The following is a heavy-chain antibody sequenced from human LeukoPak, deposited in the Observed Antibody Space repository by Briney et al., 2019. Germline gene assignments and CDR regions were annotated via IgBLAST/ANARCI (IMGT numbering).Heavy chain of an antibody. D-gene: IGHD3-3*01. CDR1: GFTFSEYA. Sequence: GRSLRLSCAASGFTFSEYAMHWVRQAPGKGLEWVVVISYDGRQKYYGDSVKGRFTISRDNPKNTLYLQMNSLRDDDTAVYYCARVFLERLTSGYFDNWGQGTLVTVSP. J-gene: IGHJ4*02. CDR2: ISYDGRQK. V-gene: IGHV3-30-3*01. CDR3: ARVFLERLTSGYFDN.